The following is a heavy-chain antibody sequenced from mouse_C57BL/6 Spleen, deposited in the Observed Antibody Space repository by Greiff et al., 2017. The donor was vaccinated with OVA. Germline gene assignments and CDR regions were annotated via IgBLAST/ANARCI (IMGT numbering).Heavy chain of an antibody. CDR3: ARMLGHLDY. J-gene: IGHJ2*01. V-gene: IGHV1-61*01. CDR1: GYTFTSYW. Sequence: QVQLQQPGAELVRPGSSVKLSCKASGYTFTSYWMAWVKQRPGQGLEWIGNIYPSDSETHYNQKFKDKATLTVDKSSSTAYMQLSSLTSEDSAVYYCARMLGHLDYWGQGTTLTVAS. CDR2: IYPSDSET.